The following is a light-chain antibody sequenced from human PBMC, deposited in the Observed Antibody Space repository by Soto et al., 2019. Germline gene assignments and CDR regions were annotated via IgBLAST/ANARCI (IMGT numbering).Light chain of an antibody. CDR3: QQYSSFPWT. Sequence: DIQMTQSPSTLSASVGDRVIITCRASQSISSWLAWCQQKPGKAPKLLIYQASILESGVPSRFSGGGSGTEFTLTISSLQPDDFATYYCQQYSSFPWTFGQGTKVEIK. V-gene: IGKV1-5*03. J-gene: IGKJ1*01. CDR1: QSISSW. CDR2: QAS.